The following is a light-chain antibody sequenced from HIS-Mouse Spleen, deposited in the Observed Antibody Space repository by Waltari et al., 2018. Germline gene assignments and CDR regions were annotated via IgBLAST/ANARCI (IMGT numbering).Light chain of an antibody. Sequence: DIQMTQSPSSLSASVGDRVTITCQASQDISNYLNWYQQKPGKAPKLLIYDASNLETGVPSRFSGSGSGTYFTFTISSLQPKDIATYYCQQYDNLPPVITFGQGTRLEIK. CDR3: QQYDNLPPVIT. J-gene: IGKJ5*01. CDR2: DAS. V-gene: IGKV1-33*01. CDR1: QDISNY.